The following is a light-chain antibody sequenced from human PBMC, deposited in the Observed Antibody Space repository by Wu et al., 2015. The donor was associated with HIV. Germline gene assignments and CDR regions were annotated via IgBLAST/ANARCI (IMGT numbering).Light chain of an antibody. CDR1: QSVKNN. V-gene: IGKV3-15*01. CDR3: QQYNNWPQT. J-gene: IGKJ1*01. CDR2: DAS. Sequence: EIVMTQSPVTLSVSPGESATLSCRASQSVKNNLAWSQQRPGQAPRLLIYDASTRATGIPARFSGGGSGTEFTLTISSMQSEDFAVYYCQQYNNWPQTFGQGTKVEI.